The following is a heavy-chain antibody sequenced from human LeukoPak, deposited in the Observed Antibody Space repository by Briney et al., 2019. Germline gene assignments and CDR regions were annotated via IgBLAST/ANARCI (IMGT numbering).Heavy chain of an antibody. CDR3: ITGKNYYDSSGQEY. D-gene: IGHD3-22*01. CDR1: GFTFSNAW. J-gene: IGHJ4*02. Sequence: PGGSLRLSCAASGFTFSNAWMSWVRQAPGKGLEWVGRIKSKTDGGTTDYAAPVKGRLTISRDDSKNTLYLQINSLKTEDTAVYYCITGKNYYDSSGQEYWGQGTLVTVSS. CDR2: IKSKTDGGTT. V-gene: IGHV3-15*01.